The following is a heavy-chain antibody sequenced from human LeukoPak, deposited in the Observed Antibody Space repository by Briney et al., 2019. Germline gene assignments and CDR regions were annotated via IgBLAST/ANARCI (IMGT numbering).Heavy chain of an antibody. J-gene: IGHJ4*02. Sequence: GGSLRLSCAASGFTFSSYGMHWVRQAPGKGLEWVAVISYDGSNKYYADSVKGRFTISRDNSKNTLYLQMNSLRAEDTAVYYCAKDMYSSSWYYFDYWGRGTLVTVSS. D-gene: IGHD6-13*01. V-gene: IGHV3-30*18. CDR3: AKDMYSSSWYYFDY. CDR1: GFTFSSYG. CDR2: ISYDGSNK.